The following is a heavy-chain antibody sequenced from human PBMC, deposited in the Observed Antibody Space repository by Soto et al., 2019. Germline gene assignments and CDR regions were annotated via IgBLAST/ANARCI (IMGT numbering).Heavy chain of an antibody. CDR1: GFTFSSYA. J-gene: IGHJ6*02. D-gene: IGHD6-19*01. V-gene: IGHV3-30-3*01. CDR2: ISYDGSNK. CDR3: ARDLEVGSGWSSYYYYGMDV. Sequence: QVQLVESGGGVVQPGRSLRLSCAASGFTFSSYAMHWVRQAPGKGLEWVAVISYDGSNKYYADSVKGRFTISRDNSKNSLYLQMNSLRAEDTAVYYCARDLEVGSGWSSYYYYGMDVWGQGTTVTVSS.